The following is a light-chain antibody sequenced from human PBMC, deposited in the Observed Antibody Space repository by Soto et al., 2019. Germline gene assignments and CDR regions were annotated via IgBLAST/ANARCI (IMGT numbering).Light chain of an antibody. Sequence: AIQMTLSPSSLSASVGDRVTITCRASQGIRNDLGWYQQKPGKAPRLLIYAASSLQSGVPSRFSGSGSGTDFTLTISSLQPEDFATYYCLQDYNYPWTFGQGTKVEIK. J-gene: IGKJ1*01. CDR2: AAS. CDR3: LQDYNYPWT. V-gene: IGKV1-6*01. CDR1: QGIRND.